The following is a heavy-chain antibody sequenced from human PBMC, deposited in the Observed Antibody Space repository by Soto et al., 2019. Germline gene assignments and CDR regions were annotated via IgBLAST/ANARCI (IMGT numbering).Heavy chain of an antibody. CDR2: IYYSGST. V-gene: IGHV4-39*01. J-gene: IGHJ6*02. CDR1: GGSISSSSCY. CDR3: ARLTVEDGDGYYYYGLDV. D-gene: IGHD2-21*02. Sequence: QLQLQESGPGLVKPSETLSLTCTVSGGSISSSSCYWGWIRQPPGKGLEWIGRIYYSGSTYDNPSLKSRVTISVDTSKTQFSLKLSSVTAADTAVYYCARLTVEDGDGYYYYGLDVWGQGTTVTVSS.